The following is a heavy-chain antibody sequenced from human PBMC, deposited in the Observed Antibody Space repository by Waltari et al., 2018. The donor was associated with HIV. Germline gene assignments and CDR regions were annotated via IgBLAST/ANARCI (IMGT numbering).Heavy chain of an antibody. CDR3: ARGPRITMIVVVITAFDY. CDR1: GGSISSSSYY. Sequence: QLQLQESGPGLVKPSETLSLTCTVSGGSISSSSYYWGWIRRPPGKGLEWIGSIYYSGSTYYNPSLKSRVTISVDTSKNQFSLKLSSVTAADTAVYYCARGPRITMIVVVITAFDYWGQGTLVTVSS. CDR2: IYYSGST. J-gene: IGHJ4*02. V-gene: IGHV4-39*07. D-gene: IGHD3-22*01.